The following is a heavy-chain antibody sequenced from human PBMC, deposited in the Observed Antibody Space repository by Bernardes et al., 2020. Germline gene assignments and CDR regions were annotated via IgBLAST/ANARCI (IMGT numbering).Heavy chain of an antibody. V-gene: IGHV6-1*01. CDR3: ARGRPPPYCSGGSCYSPYSPAEYFQH. J-gene: IGHJ1*01. D-gene: IGHD2-15*01. CDR1: GDSVSSNSAA. CDR2: TYYRSKWYN. Sequence: SQTLSLTCAISGDSVSSNSAAWNWIRQSPSRGLEWLGRTYYRSKWYNDYAVSVKSRITINPDTSKNQFSLQLNSVTPEDTAVYYCARGRPPPYCSGGSCYSPYSPAEYFQHWGQGTLVTVSS.